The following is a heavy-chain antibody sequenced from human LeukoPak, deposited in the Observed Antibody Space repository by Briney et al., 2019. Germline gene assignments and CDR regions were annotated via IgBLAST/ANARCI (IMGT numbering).Heavy chain of an antibody. CDR3: ASLDRSEIP. CDR1: GFSLSKFG. D-gene: IGHD1-26*01. CDR2: VSADESGK. V-gene: IGHV3-64*01. J-gene: IGHJ5*02. Sequence: GGSLRLSCVVSGFSLSKFGMHWIRQAPGKGLDYVSSVSADESGKYYTKSVRGRFSISRDNSKNTMYLQLGNLRPDDMGIYYCASLDRSEIPWGPGTLVTVSS.